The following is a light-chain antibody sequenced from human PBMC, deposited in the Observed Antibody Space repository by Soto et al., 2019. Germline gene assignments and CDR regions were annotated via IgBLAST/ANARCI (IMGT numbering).Light chain of an antibody. CDR2: DGS. V-gene: IGKV3-15*01. CDR1: QSVRSN. CDR3: QQYDAWPIT. Sequence: EIVMTQSPDTVYVSPGERATLSCRASQSVRSNLAWYQHKPGQAPRLLIYDGSTRALGIPARFSGSESGTEFTLTISSLQSEDFAVYFCQQYDAWPITFGKGKRLDIK. J-gene: IGKJ5*01.